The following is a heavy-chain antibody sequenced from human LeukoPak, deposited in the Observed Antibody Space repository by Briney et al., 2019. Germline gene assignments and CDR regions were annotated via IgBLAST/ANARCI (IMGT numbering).Heavy chain of an antibody. CDR1: GDSASSNSAA. V-gene: IGHV6-1*01. D-gene: IGHD2-2*01. J-gene: IGHJ3*02. Sequence: SQTLSLTCAISGDSASSNSAAWNWIRQSPSRGLEWLGRTYYRSKWYNDYAVSVKSRITINPDTSRNQFSLQLNSVTPEDTAVYYCARDKDIVVVPATNEAAFDIWGQGTMVTVSS. CDR3: ARDKDIVVVPATNEAAFDI. CDR2: TYYRSKWYN.